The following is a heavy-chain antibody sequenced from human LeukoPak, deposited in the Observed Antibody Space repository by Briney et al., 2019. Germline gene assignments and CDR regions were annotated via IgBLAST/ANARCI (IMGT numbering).Heavy chain of an antibody. Sequence: SETLSLTCTVSGGSMSSYYWSWIRQPPGKGLEWIGYIYYSGSTNYNPSLKSRVTMSVDTSKNQFSLKLSSVTAADTAVYYCARGYDFWSGYYYYYYMDVWGKGTTVTVSS. D-gene: IGHD3-3*01. CDR3: ARGYDFWSGYYYYYYMDV. J-gene: IGHJ6*03. CDR2: IYYSGST. V-gene: IGHV4-59*12. CDR1: GGSMSSYY.